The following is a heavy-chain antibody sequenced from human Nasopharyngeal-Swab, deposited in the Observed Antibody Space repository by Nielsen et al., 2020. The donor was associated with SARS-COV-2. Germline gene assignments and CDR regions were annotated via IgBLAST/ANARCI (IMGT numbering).Heavy chain of an antibody. D-gene: IGHD3-9*01. V-gene: IGHV4-59*01. CDR2: IYYSGTT. CDR1: GGSISNNF. CDR3: ARWGGYNFDWLLSTGNWFDP. J-gene: IGHJ5*02. Sequence: SETLSLTCTVSGGSISNNFWSWIRQPPGKGLEWIGYIYYSGTTNSGTTKDNPSLKSRVTISVDTSKNQFSLKLRSVTAADTAVYYCARWGGYNFDWLLSTGNWFDPWGQGTLVTVSS.